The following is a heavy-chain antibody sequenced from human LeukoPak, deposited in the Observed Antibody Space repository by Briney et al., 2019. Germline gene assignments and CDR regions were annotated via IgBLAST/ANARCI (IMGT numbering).Heavy chain of an antibody. Sequence: SQTLSLTCTVSGGSISSGSYYWSWIRQPAGKGLEWIGRIYTSGSTNYNPCLKSRVTISVDTSKNQFSLKLSSVTAADTAVYYCARSDSCSGGSCYLDYYYYYMDVWGKGTTVTISS. V-gene: IGHV4-61*02. CDR2: IYTSGST. D-gene: IGHD2-15*01. CDR1: GGSISSGSYY. CDR3: ARSDSCSGGSCYLDYYYYYMDV. J-gene: IGHJ6*03.